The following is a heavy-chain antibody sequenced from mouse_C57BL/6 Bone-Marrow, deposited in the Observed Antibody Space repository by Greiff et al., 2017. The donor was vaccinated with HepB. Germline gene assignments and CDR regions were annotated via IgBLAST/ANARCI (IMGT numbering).Heavy chain of an antibody. CDR2: IHPNSGST. J-gene: IGHJ3*01. CDR1: GYTFTSYW. V-gene: IGHV1-64*01. D-gene: IGHD2-4*01. CDR3: ARDAYDYSWFAY. Sequence: VQLQQSGAELVKPGASVKLSCKASGYTFTSYWMHWVKQRPGQGLEWIGMIHPNSGSTNYNERFKSKATLTVDKSSSTAYMQLSSLTSEDSAVYYCARDAYDYSWFAYWGQGTLVTVSA.